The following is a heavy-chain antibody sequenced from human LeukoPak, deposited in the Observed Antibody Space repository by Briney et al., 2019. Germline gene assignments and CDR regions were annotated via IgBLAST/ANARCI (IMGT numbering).Heavy chain of an antibody. V-gene: IGHV4-4*07. J-gene: IGHJ5*02. CDR2: IYTSGST. CDR1: GGSISSYY. Sequence: PSETLSLTCTVSGGSISSYYWSWIRQPAGKGLEWIGRIYTSGSTNYNPSLKSRVTMSVDTSKNQFSLKLSSVTAADTAVYYCARCKKNNYDSSGYHGDWFDPWGQGTLVTVSS. CDR3: ARCKKNNYDSSGYHGDWFDP. D-gene: IGHD3-22*01.